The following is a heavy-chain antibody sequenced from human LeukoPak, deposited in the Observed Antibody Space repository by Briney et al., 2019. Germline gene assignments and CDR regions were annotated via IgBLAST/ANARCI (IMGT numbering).Heavy chain of an antibody. V-gene: IGHV3-33*01. CDR1: GFTLSSFG. Sequence: GGSLRLSCAASGFTLSSFGMVWVRQAPGKGLEWVTLMWYDGRNKYYADSVKGRFTISRDNSKNTVYLQMNSLRGEDTAVYYCARDSANAFDIWGQGTMVTVSS. CDR3: ARDSANAFDI. J-gene: IGHJ3*02. D-gene: IGHD3-10*01. CDR2: MWYDGRNK.